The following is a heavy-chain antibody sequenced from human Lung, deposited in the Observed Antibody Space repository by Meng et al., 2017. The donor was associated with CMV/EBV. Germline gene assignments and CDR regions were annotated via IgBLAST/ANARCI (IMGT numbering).Heavy chain of an antibody. V-gene: IGHV4-34*01. CDR3: ARGGFTYDLESGYDFDY. Sequence: XTXSLXXAVYGGSFSGYYWSWIRQPPGKGLEWIGEINHSGSTNYNPSLKSRVTISVDTSKNQFSLKLSSVTAADTAVYFCARGGFTYDLESGYDFDYSGQGXMVTVSS. CDR1: GGSFSGYY. CDR2: INHSGST. D-gene: IGHD3-3*01. J-gene: IGHJ4*02.